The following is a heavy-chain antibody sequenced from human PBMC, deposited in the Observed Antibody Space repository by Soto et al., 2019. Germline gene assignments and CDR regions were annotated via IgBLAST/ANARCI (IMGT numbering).Heavy chain of an antibody. CDR1: GGSISSYY. CDR3: VSSSLDGDRNWCDP. Sequence: QVQLQESGPGLVKPSETLSLTCTVSGGSISSYYWSWIRQPPGKGLEWIGYIYYSGSTNYNPSLRRRVTISVDTSKNQFSLKLSSVTAADTAVYYCVSSSLDGDRNWCDPWGQGTLVTVSS. CDR2: IYYSGST. V-gene: IGHV4-59*08. D-gene: IGHD4-17*01. J-gene: IGHJ5*02.